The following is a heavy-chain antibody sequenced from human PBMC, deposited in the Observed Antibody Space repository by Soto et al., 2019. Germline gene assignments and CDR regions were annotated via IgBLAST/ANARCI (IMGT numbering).Heavy chain of an antibody. Sequence: PGESLKISCKGSGYSFTSYWISWVRQMPGKGLEWMGRIDPSDSYTNYSPSFQGHVTISADKSISTAYLQWSSLKASDTAMYYCARVSSGSYSGYYYYGMDVWGQGTTVTVSS. CDR2: IDPSDSYT. D-gene: IGHD3-10*01. V-gene: IGHV5-10-1*01. CDR3: ARVSSGSYSGYYYYGMDV. CDR1: GYSFTSYW. J-gene: IGHJ6*02.